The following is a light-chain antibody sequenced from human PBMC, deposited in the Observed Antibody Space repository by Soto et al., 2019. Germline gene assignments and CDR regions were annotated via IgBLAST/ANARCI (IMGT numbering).Light chain of an antibody. CDR2: SNT. CDR3: AAWDDSLNGVV. CDR1: SSNIGSNT. V-gene: IGLV1-44*01. J-gene: IGLJ3*02. Sequence: QSVLTQPPSASGTPGQTIAISCSGGSSNIGSNTVNWYQQLPGMAPRLLIYSNTQRPSGVPDRFSDSKSGTSASLAISGLQSEYEGDYYCAAWDDSLNGVVFVGGTKVTVL.